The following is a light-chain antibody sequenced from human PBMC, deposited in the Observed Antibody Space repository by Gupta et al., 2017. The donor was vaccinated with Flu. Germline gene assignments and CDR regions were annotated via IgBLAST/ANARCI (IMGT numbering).Light chain of an antibody. CDR3: QQYYATQLT. Sequence: NAKSSQIIIKRSNKRSFVAWYQQKPEQPTNLLIYGTSTRGAGVADLFSGSGSGKDFTLTISSLQAEDVAVYYCQQYYATQLTFGEGTTLEIK. CDR2: GTS. J-gene: IGKJ4*01. V-gene: IGKV4-1*01. CDR1: QIIIKRSNKRSF.